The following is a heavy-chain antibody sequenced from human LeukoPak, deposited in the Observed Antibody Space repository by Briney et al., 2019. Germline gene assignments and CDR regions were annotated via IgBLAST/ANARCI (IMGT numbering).Heavy chain of an antibody. Sequence: GGSLRLSCAASGFTFDDYAMHWVRQPPGKGLEWVSGISWNSGSIGYADSVKGRFTISRDNAKNSLYLQMNSLRAEDTALYYCARGAYSSSWSSAYYFDYWGQGTLVTVSS. CDR1: GFTFDDYA. CDR3: ARGAYSSSWSSAYYFDY. CDR2: ISWNSGSI. V-gene: IGHV3-9*01. D-gene: IGHD6-13*01. J-gene: IGHJ4*02.